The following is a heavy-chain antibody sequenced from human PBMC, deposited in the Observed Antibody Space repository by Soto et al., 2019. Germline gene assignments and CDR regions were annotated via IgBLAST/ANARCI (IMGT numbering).Heavy chain of an antibody. CDR2: IKQDGSEK. CDR1: GFTFSSYW. V-gene: IGHV3-7*04. CDR3: WRGGWTVEY. J-gene: IGHJ4*02. D-gene: IGHD2-21*02. Sequence: EVQLVESGGGLVQPGGSLRLSCAVSGFTFSSYWMSWVRQAPGKGLEWLANIKQDGSEKNYVDSVKGRFTISRDNAKNSLYLQMSGLRAEDTAVYYCWRGGWTVEYWGQGTLVIVSS.